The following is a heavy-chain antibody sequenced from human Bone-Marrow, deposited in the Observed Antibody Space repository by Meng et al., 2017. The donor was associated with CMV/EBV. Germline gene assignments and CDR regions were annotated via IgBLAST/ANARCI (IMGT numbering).Heavy chain of an antibody. CDR2: IYHSGST. V-gene: IGHV4-39*07. J-gene: IGHJ6*02. CDR1: GGSISSSSYY. Sequence: SETLSLTCTVSGGSISSSSYYWGWIRQPPGKGLEWIGSIYHSGSTYYNPSLKSRVTISVDTSKNQFSLKLSSVTAADTAVYYCAREALYYYGMDVWGQGTTVTFSS. CDR3: AREALYYYGMDV.